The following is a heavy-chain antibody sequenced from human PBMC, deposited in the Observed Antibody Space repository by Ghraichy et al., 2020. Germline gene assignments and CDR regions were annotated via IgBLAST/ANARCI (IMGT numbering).Heavy chain of an antibody. CDR3: ASGVKGYYDSPDY. Sequence: SCAASGFTFSSYSMNWVRQAPGKGLEWVSSISSSSSYIYYADSVKGRFTISRDNATNSLYLQMNSLRAEDTAVYYCASGVKGYYDSPDYWGQGTLVTVSS. CDR2: ISSSSSYI. CDR1: GFTFSSYS. D-gene: IGHD3-22*01. V-gene: IGHV3-21*01. J-gene: IGHJ4*02.